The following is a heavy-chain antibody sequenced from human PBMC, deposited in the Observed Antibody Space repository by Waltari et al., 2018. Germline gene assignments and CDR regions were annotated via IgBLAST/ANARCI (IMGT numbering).Heavy chain of an antibody. J-gene: IGHJ3*01. Sequence: QVQLVQSGAAVKQPGSSVKVYCMSYGGPFSSVCLHWLRQAPGQGLEGMGKISPMPGITDYEQKFQGRLRITADRSTTTGYMELRSLGSEDTAIYYCARRVSTKGAFEVWGRGTLVTVSP. CDR3: ARRVSTKGAFEV. V-gene: IGHV1-69*02. CDR1: GGPFSSVC. CDR2: ISPMPGIT. D-gene: IGHD5-12*01.